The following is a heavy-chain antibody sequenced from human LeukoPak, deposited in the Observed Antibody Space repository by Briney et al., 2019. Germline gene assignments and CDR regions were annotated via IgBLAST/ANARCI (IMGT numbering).Heavy chain of an antibody. CDR2: IRADAVTS. CDR3: VKDDGWVQYAN. V-gene: IGHV3-23*01. D-gene: IGHD5-24*01. CDR1: GFIFSHHG. Sequence: GGSLRLSCATSGFIFSHHGMNWVRQAPGKGLEWVSGIRADAVTSYYADSVKGRFIISRDNSKNTVYLQMNSLSAEDAAVYYCVKDDGWVQYANWGQGTLVTVSS. J-gene: IGHJ4*02.